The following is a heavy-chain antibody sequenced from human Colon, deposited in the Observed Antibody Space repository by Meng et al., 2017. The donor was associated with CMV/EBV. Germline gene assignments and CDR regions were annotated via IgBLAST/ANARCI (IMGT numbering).Heavy chain of an antibody. V-gene: IGHV1-69*05. Sequence: SVKVSCKTSGYPFTIHYIHWVRQAPGQGLEWMGGIIPVFDTANYAQKFQGRLTVTTDESTSTAYMELSGLRSEDTAVYYCARSGTYCGGDCYSGDYWGQGTLVTVSS. CDR1: GYPFTIHY. D-gene: IGHD2-21*01. J-gene: IGHJ4*02. CDR3: ARSGTYCGGDCYSGDY. CDR2: IIPVFDTA.